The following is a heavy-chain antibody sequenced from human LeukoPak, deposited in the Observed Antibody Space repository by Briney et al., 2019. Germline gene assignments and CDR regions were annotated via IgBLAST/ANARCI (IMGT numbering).Heavy chain of an antibody. J-gene: IGHJ4*02. V-gene: IGHV4-59*12. CDR1: GGSISSYY. Sequence: SETLSLTCTVSGGSISSYYWSWIRQPPGKGLEWIGYIYYSGSTNYNPSLKSRVTISVDTSKNQFSLKLSSVTAADTAVYYCARGPYGHTSFDYWGQGTLVTVSS. CDR2: IYYSGST. D-gene: IGHD3-10*01. CDR3: ARGPYGHTSFDY.